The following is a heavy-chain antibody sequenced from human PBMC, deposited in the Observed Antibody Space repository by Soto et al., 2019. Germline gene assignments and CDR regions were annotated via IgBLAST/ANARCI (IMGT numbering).Heavy chain of an antibody. Sequence: EVQLVESGGGLVKPGGSLRLSCAASGFTFSSYSMNRVRQAPGKGLEWVSSISSSSSYIYYADSVKGRFTISRDNAKNSLYLQMNSLRAEDTAVYYCAMPLAAAGTDYWGQGTLVTVSS. CDR3: AMPLAAAGTDY. J-gene: IGHJ4*02. CDR1: GFTFSSYS. D-gene: IGHD6-13*01. CDR2: ISSSSSYI. V-gene: IGHV3-21*01.